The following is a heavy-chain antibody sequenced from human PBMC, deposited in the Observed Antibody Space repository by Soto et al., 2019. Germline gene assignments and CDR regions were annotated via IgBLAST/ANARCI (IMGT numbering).Heavy chain of an antibody. J-gene: IGHJ6*02. CDR3: ARHEQFYYSYYGMDV. Sequence: GESLKISCKASGYSFTTYWMAWVRQMPGKGLELMGIINPGDSRFDTRYSPSFQGQVTISADRSITTAYLQWSTLKASDTATYYCARHEQFYYSYYGMDVWGQGTTVTVYS. V-gene: IGHV5-51*01. CDR1: GYSFTTYW. CDR2: INPGDSRFDT.